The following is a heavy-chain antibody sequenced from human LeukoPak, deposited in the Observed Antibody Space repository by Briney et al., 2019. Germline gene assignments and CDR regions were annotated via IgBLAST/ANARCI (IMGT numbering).Heavy chain of an antibody. CDR1: GFTFSSYW. J-gene: IGHJ4*02. Sequence: PGGSLRLSCAASGFTFSSYWMHWVRQVPGKGLVWVSRIGSDGSSTSFADSVKGRFTISRDNAKNTLYLQMNSLRAEDTAVYYCASRRFLEWDWGQGTLVTVSS. CDR2: IGSDGSST. CDR3: ASRRFLEWD. V-gene: IGHV3-74*01. D-gene: IGHD3-3*01.